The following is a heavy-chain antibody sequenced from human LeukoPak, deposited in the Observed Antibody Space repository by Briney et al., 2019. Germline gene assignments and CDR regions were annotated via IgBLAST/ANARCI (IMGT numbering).Heavy chain of an antibody. CDR1: GYTFTSYD. CDR2: MNPNSGNT. D-gene: IGHD3-22*01. CDR3: ARGDDYYHSRSNDY. J-gene: IGHJ4*02. Sequence: ASVKVSCKASGYTFTSYDINWVRQATGQWLEWMGWMNPNSGNTGYAQKFQGRVTITRNTSISTAYMELSSLRSEDTAVYYCARGDDYYHSRSNDYWGQGTLVTVSS. V-gene: IGHV1-8*01.